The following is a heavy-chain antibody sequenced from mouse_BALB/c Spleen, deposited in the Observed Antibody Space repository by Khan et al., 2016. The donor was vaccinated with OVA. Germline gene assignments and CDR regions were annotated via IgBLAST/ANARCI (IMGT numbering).Heavy chain of an antibody. D-gene: IGHD1-1*01. CDR1: GFTFSSYT. J-gene: IGHJ4*01. CDR2: ISNGGGST. Sequence: EVKLMESGGDLVQPGGSLKPSCAASGFTFSSYTMSWVRQTPEKRLEWVAFISNGGGSTYYPDTVKGRFTISRDNAKNTLYLQMSSLKSEDTAMYYCARPSTTEYDYAMDYWGQGTSVTVSS. V-gene: IGHV5-12-2*01. CDR3: ARPSTTEYDYAMDY.